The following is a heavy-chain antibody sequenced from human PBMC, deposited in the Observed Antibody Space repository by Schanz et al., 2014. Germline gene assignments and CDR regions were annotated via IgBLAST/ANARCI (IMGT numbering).Heavy chain of an antibody. D-gene: IGHD5-12*01. CDR1: GFTFSSSS. Sequence: VQLVESGGGLVKPGGSLRLSCAASGFTFSSSSMNWVRQAPGKGLEWVSSIGSNSTYIFYSDSVKGRFTISRDNAKNSLYLQMNSLRVEDTAVYFCARDGGRDGYNLAFDVWGQGTLVTVSS. J-gene: IGHJ3*01. CDR3: ARDGGRDGYNLAFDV. CDR2: IGSNSTYI. V-gene: IGHV3-21*02.